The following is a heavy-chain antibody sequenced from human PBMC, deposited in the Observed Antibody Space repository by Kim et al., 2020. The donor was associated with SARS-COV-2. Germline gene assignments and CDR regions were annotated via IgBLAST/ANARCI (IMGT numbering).Heavy chain of an antibody. CDR2: IYYSGST. CDR3: ARGGIAVAGELDY. V-gene: IGHV4-39*01. Sequence: SETLSLTCTVSGGSISSSSYYWGWIRQPPGKGLEWIGSIYYSGSTYYNPSLKSRVTISVDTSKNQFSLKLSSVTAADTAVYYCARGGIAVAGELDYWGQGTLVTVSS. CDR1: GGSISSSSYY. J-gene: IGHJ4*02. D-gene: IGHD6-19*01.